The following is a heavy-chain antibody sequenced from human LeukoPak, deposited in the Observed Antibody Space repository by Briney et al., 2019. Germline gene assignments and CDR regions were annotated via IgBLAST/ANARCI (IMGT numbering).Heavy chain of an antibody. J-gene: IGHJ4*02. CDR3: ARARWGRDGYNYYFDY. CDR2: IIPIFGTA. D-gene: IGHD5-24*01. V-gene: IGHV1-69*05. CDR1: GGTFSSYA. Sequence: SVKVSFKASGGTFSSYAISWVRQAPGQGLEWMGGIIPIFGTANYAQKFQGRVTITTDESTSTAYMELSSLRSEDTAVYYCARARWGRDGYNYYFDYWGQGTLVTVSS.